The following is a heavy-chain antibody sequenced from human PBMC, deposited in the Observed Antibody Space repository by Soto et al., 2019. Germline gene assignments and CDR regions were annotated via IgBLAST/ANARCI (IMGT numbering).Heavy chain of an antibody. V-gene: IGHV4-38-2*01. CDR3: ARVVYYGSRTYSQYCGS. D-gene: IGHD3-10*01. Sequence: SETLSLTCAVSGFSISNGYYWVWIRQPPVQGMEWIGTIYHSGSAYYNPSLKSRVTISVDTSKHQFSVYLRSVTAADTALSYVARVVYYGSRTYSQYCGSRGQGALVTVCS. CDR1: GFSISNGYY. J-gene: IGHJ4*02. CDR2: IYHSGSA.